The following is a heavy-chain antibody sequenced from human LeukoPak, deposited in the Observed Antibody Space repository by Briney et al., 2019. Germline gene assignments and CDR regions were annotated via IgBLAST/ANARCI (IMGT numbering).Heavy chain of an antibody. D-gene: IGHD2-2*01. CDR3: ARDLYHGGY. Sequence: GGSLRLSCAASGSTISSYDMNWVRQAPGKGLEWVSSISGSSTYIYYADSVKGRFTISRDNAKNSLFLQMNSLRAEDTAIYYCARDLYHGGYWGQGTLVTVSS. CDR2: ISGSSTYI. CDR1: GSTISSYD. V-gene: IGHV3-21*01. J-gene: IGHJ4*02.